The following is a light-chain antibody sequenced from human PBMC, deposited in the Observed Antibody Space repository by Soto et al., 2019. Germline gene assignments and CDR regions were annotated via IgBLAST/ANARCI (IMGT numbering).Light chain of an antibody. CDR2: EVS. CDR3: SSYSISTASL. Sequence: QSVLTQPASVSGSPGQSITISCTGTSSDVGGYDYVSWYQLHPGKARKLMVFEVSNRPSGVSYRFSGSKSGNTASLTISGLQAEDEADYFCSSYSISTASLFGTGTKLTVL. J-gene: IGLJ1*01. CDR1: SSDVGGYDY. V-gene: IGLV2-14*01.